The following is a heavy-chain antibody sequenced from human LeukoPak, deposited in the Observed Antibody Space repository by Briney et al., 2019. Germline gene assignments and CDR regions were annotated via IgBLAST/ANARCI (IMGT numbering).Heavy chain of an antibody. CDR1: GFTFSSYS. V-gene: IGHV3-21*01. CDR2: ISSSSSYI. CDR3: ARGAGPYYYHYMDV. Sequence: GGSLRLSCAASGFTFSSYSMNWVLQAPGKGLEWVSSISSSSSYIYYADSVKGRFTISRDNAKNSLYLQMNSLRAEDTAVYYCARGAGPYYYHYMDVWGKGTTVTVSS. D-gene: IGHD6-19*01. J-gene: IGHJ6*03.